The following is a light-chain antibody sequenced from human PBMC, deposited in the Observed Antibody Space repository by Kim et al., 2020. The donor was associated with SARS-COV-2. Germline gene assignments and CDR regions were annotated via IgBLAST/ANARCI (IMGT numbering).Light chain of an antibody. CDR2: AAS. Sequence: DIQLTQSPSFLSASVGDRVTITCRASQGISSYLAWYQQKPGKAPKVLIYAASTLQSGVPSRFSGSGSGTESTLTISSLQSEDFATYYCQQLNSFRVTFGPGTKVDIK. CDR3: QQLNSFRVT. V-gene: IGKV1-9*01. J-gene: IGKJ3*01. CDR1: QGISSY.